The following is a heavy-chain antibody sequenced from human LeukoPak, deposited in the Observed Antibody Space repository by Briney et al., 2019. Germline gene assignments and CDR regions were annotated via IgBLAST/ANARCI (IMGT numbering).Heavy chain of an antibody. CDR3: AREMGYGSGSYAFGMDV. CDR1: GFTFSSYN. V-gene: IGHV3-21*01. D-gene: IGHD3-10*01. J-gene: IGHJ6*02. Sequence: GGSLRLSCAASGFTFSSYNMHWVRQAPGKGLEWVSSTSSSSSYIPYADSVKGRFTISRDNAKNSLHLQMNSLRAEDTAVYYCAREMGYGSGSYAFGMDVWGQGTTVTVSS. CDR2: TSSSSSYI.